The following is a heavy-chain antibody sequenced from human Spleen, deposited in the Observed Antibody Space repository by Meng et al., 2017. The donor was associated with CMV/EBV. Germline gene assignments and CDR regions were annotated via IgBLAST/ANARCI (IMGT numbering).Heavy chain of an antibody. V-gene: IGHV1-8*02. CDR2: MNPNSGNT. D-gene: IGHD1-26*01. CDR1: GYTFANYG. J-gene: IGHJ6*02. CDR3: ASLGIRDGMDV. Sequence: ASVKVSCKASGYTFANYGITWVRQAPGQGLEWMGWMNPNSGNTGYAQKFQGRVTMTRNTSISTAYMELSSLRSEDTAVYYCASLGIRDGMDVWGQGTTVTVSS.